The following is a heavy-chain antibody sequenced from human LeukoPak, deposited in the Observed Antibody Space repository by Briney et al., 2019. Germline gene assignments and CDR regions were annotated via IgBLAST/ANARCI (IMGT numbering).Heavy chain of an antibody. V-gene: IGHV3-21*01. J-gene: IGHJ4*02. CDR2: ISSNIINT. CDR3: VRGDARDY. D-gene: IGHD2-2*01. Sequence: GGSLRLSCAASGFTFSTYTMNWVGQAPGKGLEWVSSISSNIINTHYADSVKGRFTISRDNAKNSLYLQMNSLRAEDTAVYYCVRGDARDYWGQGTLVTVSS. CDR1: GFTFSTYT.